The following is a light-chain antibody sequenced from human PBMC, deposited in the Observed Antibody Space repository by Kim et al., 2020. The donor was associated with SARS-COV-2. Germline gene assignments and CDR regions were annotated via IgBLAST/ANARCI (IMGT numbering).Light chain of an antibody. CDR2: GAS. J-gene: IGKJ2*01. V-gene: IGKV3-15*01. CDR3: QEYNSWPPYN. CDR1: QSVNTN. Sequence: VVPGEGATLSRRASQSVNTNLAWYQQRPGQAPRLLIFGASTRATGIPARFSGSGSGTEFTLTISSLQSEDFAVYYCQEYNSWPPYNFGLGTKLEI.